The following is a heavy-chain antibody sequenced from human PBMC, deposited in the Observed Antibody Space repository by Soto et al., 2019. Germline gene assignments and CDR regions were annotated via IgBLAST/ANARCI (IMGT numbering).Heavy chain of an antibody. Sequence: EVQLLESGGGLVQPGGSLRLSCAASGYTFSSYAMSWVRQAPGKGLEWVSAISGSGGSTYYADSVKGRFTISRDNSKNTVYLQMNSLTAEDTAVYYCARADTARSKLQYFDYWGQGTLVTVSS. V-gene: IGHV3-23*01. CDR2: ISGSGGST. CDR1: GYTFSSYA. CDR3: ARADTARSKLQYFDY. J-gene: IGHJ4*02. D-gene: IGHD5-18*01.